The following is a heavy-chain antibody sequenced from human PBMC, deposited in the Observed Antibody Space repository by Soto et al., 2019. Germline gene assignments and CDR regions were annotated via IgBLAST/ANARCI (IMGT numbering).Heavy chain of an antibody. CDR2: INPNSGGT. Sequence: GASVKVSCKASGYTFTGYYMHWVRQAPGQGLEWMEWINPNSGGTNYAQKFQGWVTMTRDTSISTAYMELSRLRSDDTAVYYCARDTDSSGYYLNAFDIWGQGTMVTVSS. CDR1: GYTFTGYY. CDR3: ARDTDSSGYYLNAFDI. D-gene: IGHD3-22*01. J-gene: IGHJ3*02. V-gene: IGHV1-2*04.